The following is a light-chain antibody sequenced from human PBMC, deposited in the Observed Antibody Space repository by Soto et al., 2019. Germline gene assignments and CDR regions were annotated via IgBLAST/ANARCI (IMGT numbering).Light chain of an antibody. Sequence: EIVLTQSPDTLSLFPGERATLSCSASQSVSSTYLAWYQQKLGQAPRLLIFGASSRATGIPDRFSGSGSGTDFTLTISRLEPEDFAVYYCQQYGSSRWTFGQGTEVEIK. CDR1: QSVSSTY. V-gene: IGKV3-20*01. CDR2: GAS. CDR3: QQYGSSRWT. J-gene: IGKJ1*01.